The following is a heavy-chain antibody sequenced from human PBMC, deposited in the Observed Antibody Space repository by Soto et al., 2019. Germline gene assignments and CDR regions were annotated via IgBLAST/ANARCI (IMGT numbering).Heavy chain of an antibody. V-gene: IGHV1-3*01. CDR1: GYTFTSYA. D-gene: IGHD3-9*01. Sequence: GASVKVSCKASGYTFTSYAMHWVRQAPGQRLEWMGWINAGNGNTKYSQKFQGRVTITRDTSASTAYMELSSLRSEDTAVYYCARFDILTGYYVFDYWGQGTLVTVSS. CDR3: ARFDILTGYYVFDY. J-gene: IGHJ4*02. CDR2: INAGNGNT.